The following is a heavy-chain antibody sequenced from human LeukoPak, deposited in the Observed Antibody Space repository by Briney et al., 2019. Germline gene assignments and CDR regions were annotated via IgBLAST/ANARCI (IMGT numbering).Heavy chain of an antibody. V-gene: IGHV1-18*01. J-gene: IGHJ4*02. Sequence: ASVKVSCKASVYTFTSYGISWVRQAPGQGLEWMGWISAYNGKTNYAKKTQGRVTMTTDTSTSTAYMELRSLGSDDTAVYYCARVHSSGYYYGGDYWGQGTLVTVSS. CDR2: ISAYNGKT. D-gene: IGHD3-22*01. CDR1: VYTFTSYG. CDR3: ARVHSSGYYYGGDY.